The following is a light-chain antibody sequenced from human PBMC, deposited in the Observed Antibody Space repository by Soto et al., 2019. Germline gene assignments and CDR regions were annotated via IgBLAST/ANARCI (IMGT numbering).Light chain of an antibody. Sequence: QSVLTQPPSVSGAPGQRVTISCTASSSNIGAGYAVHWYQKLPGTGPKLLIYNNAIRPSGVPDRFSGSRSGTSASLAITGLQAEDEADYYCQSHDNSLSGFYVFGTGTKVTVL. V-gene: IGLV1-40*01. CDR2: NNA. CDR1: SSNIGAGYA. CDR3: QSHDNSLSGFYV. J-gene: IGLJ1*01.